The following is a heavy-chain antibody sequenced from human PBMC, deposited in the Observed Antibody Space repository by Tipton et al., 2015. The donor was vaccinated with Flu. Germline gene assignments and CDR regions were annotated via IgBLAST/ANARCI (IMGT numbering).Heavy chain of an antibody. CDR1: NDYLSDYY. CDR2: IHYTGKT. J-gene: IGHJ4*02. D-gene: IGHD3-22*01. V-gene: IGHV4-59*01. CDR3: ARRYYDSSGPLDY. Sequence: TLSLTCTVSNDYLSDYYWNWIRQSPGKGLEWLGSIHYTGKTLHDPSLKSRVTMAVDTSKNQFSLKLSSVTAADTAVYYCARRYYDSSGPLDYWGQGTLVTVSS.